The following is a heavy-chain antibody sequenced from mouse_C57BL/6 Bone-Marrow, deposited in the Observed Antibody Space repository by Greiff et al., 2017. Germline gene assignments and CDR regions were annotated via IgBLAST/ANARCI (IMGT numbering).Heavy chain of an antibody. Sequence: VQLQQSGAELARPGASVKLSCKASGYTFTSYGISWVKQRPGQGLEWIGEIYPRSGNTYYNEKFKGKATLTADKSSSTAYMELRSLTSEDSAVYFFVCSAWLAYWGQGTLVTVSA. V-gene: IGHV1-81*01. CDR3: VCSAWLAY. CDR1: GYTFTSYG. CDR2: IYPRSGNT. J-gene: IGHJ3*01.